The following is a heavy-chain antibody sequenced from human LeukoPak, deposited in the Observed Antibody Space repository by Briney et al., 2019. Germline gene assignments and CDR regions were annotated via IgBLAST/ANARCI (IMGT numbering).Heavy chain of an antibody. CDR2: ISYDGSNK. CDR3: ASRSSTGHYYYYGMDV. CDR1: GFTFSSYG. Sequence: GRSLRLSCAASGFTFSSYGMHWVRQAPGKGLEWVAVISYDGSNKYYADSVKGRFTISRDNSKNTLYLQMNSLRAEDTAVYYCASRSSTGHYYYYGMDVWGQGTTVTVSS. V-gene: IGHV3-30*03. D-gene: IGHD1-26*01. J-gene: IGHJ6*02.